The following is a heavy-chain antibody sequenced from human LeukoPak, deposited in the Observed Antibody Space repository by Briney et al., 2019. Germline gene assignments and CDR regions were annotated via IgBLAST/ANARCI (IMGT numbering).Heavy chain of an antibody. CDR2: IQDDGATT. Sequence: GCSLTLSCAASGFPIHWVRQAPGKGLEWVALIQDDGATTNYADSVRGRFTTSRDNSKSTVYLQMNSLKPDDTAVYYCAPQSITLVVVISPFDYWGQGTLVTVSS. V-gene: IGHV3-30*02. CDR3: APQSITLVVVISPFDY. J-gene: IGHJ4*02. CDR1: GFP. D-gene: IGHD3-22*01.